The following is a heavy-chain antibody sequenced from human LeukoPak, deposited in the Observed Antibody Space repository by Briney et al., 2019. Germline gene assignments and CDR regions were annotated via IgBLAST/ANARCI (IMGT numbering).Heavy chain of an antibody. CDR2: MNPNSGNT. V-gene: IGHV1-8*01. CDR1: GYTFSNYD. J-gene: IGHJ5*02. D-gene: IGHD1-14*01. Sequence: GASVKVSCKASGYTFSNYDINWVRQATGQGLEWMGWMNPNSGNTGYAQKFQGRVTMTTDTSTSTAYMELRSLRSDDTAVYYCARDGFRNNWFDPWGQGTLVTVSS. CDR3: ARDGFRNNWFDP.